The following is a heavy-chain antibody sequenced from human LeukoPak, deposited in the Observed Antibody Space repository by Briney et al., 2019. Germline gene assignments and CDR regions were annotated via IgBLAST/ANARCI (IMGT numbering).Heavy chain of an antibody. V-gene: IGHV1-18*01. CDR3: ARGARVTMIVVALTGDFDY. Sequence: GASVKVSCKASGYTFTSYGISWVRQAPGQGLEWMGWISAYNGNTNYAQKLQGRVTMTTDTSTSTAYMELRSLRSDDTAVYYCARGARVTMIVVALTGDFDYWGQGTLVTVSS. CDR2: ISAYNGNT. D-gene: IGHD3-22*01. CDR1: GYTFTSYG. J-gene: IGHJ4*02.